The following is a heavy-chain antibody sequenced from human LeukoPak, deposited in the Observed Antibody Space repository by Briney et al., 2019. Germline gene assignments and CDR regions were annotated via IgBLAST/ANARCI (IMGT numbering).Heavy chain of an antibody. CDR1: GGSFSGYY. Sequence: PSETLSLTCAVYGGSFSGYYWSWIRQPPGKGLEWIGEINHSGSTNYNPSLKSRVTISVDTSKNQFSLKLSSVTAADTAVHYCAGAELRLFDYWGQGTLVTVSS. V-gene: IGHV4-34*01. CDR2: INHSGST. J-gene: IGHJ4*02. D-gene: IGHD3-3*01. CDR3: AGAELRLFDY.